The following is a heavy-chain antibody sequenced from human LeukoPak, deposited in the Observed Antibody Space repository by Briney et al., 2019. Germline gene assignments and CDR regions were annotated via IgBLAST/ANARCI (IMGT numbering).Heavy chain of an antibody. CDR1: GGSFSGYY. CDR2: INHSGST. J-gene: IGHJ4*02. Sequence: SETLSLTCAVYGGSFSGYYWSWIRQPPGKGLEWIGEINHSGSTNYNPSLKSRVTISVDTSNNQFSLKLSSVTAADTAVYYCARGSGGRRIVVVVAARGSFDYWGQGTLVTVSS. V-gene: IGHV4-34*01. CDR3: ARGSGGRRIVVVVAARGSFDY. D-gene: IGHD2-15*01.